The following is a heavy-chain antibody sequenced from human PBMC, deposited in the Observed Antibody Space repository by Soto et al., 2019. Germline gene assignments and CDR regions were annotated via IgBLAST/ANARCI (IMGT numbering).Heavy chain of an antibody. J-gene: IGHJ4*02. D-gene: IGHD6-19*01. Sequence: QVHLQESGPGLVKPSETMSLTCTASGASIRNFYWNWVRQFPGKGLEWIGHIYNGETTNYNPSIKSRVTISVDTSKTPFSLKLSSVTVADTAVYYCAQTTGWPGFDYWGQGTLVAVSS. CDR2: IYNGETT. CDR1: GASIRNFY. CDR3: AQTTGWPGFDY. V-gene: IGHV4-59*01.